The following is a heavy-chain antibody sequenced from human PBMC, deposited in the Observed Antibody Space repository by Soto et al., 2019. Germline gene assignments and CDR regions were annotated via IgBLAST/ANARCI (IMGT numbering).Heavy chain of an antibody. CDR1: GFTVSNNY. J-gene: IGHJ4*02. V-gene: IGHV3-66*01. CDR2: TYSGDTT. Sequence: EVQLVESGGGLVQPGGSLRLSCVVSGFTVSNNYISWVRQAPGKGLEWVSVTYSGDTTYYADSVKGRFTVSRDISKNTLYLQMNSLRAEATAVFYCARFAFNSLFDFWGQGTLVTVSS. D-gene: IGHD1-1*01. CDR3: ARFAFNSLFDF.